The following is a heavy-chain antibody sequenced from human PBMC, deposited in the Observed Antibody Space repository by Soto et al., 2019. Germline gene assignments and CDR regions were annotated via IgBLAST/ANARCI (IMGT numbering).Heavy chain of an antibody. J-gene: IGHJ3*02. CDR1: GYTFRNYG. CDR3: ARDGRKFVTNSDNFDI. Sequence: ASVKVSCKASGYTFRNYGINWVRQAPGQGLEWMGWISAYNGDTNYAQKFQGRVTMATDTPTSTAYMELRSLKSDDTAVYYCARDGRKFVTNSDNFDIWGQGTTVTVSS. D-gene: IGHD2-8*01. V-gene: IGHV1-18*01. CDR2: ISAYNGDT.